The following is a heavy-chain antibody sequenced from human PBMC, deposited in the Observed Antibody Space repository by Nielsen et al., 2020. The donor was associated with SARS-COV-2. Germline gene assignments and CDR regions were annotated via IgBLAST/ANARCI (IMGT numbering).Heavy chain of an antibody. D-gene: IGHD3-3*01. V-gene: IGHV4-39*07. CDR3: ARASEWPNYYYYYMDV. CDR1: GGSISSSSYY. J-gene: IGHJ6*03. Sequence: SETLSLTCTVSGGSISSSSYYWGWIRQPPGKGLEWIGSIYYSGSTHYNPSLKSRVTISMDTSKNQFSLKLSSVTAADTAVYYCARASEWPNYYYYYMDVWGKGTTVTVSS. CDR2: IYYSGST.